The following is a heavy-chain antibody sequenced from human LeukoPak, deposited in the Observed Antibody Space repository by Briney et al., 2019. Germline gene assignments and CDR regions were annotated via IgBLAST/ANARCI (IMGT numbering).Heavy chain of an antibody. CDR2: ISSSSSSI. Sequence: GGSPRLSCAASGFIFNYYSMNWVRQAPGKGPEWVSYISSSSSSIYYADSVKGRFTISRDNSKHTLNLQMNSLRAEDTAIYYCARGSDGWFAFDYWGQGILVTVSS. CDR3: ARGSDGWFAFDY. J-gene: IGHJ4*02. D-gene: IGHD6-19*01. V-gene: IGHV3-48*01. CDR1: GFIFNYYS.